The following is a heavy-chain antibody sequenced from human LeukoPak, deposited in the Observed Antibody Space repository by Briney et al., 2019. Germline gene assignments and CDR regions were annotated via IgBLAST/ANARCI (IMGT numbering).Heavy chain of an antibody. CDR2: ISSSGSTI. CDR3: AREAPSNQGIQLWGFYYYYYMDV. CDR1: GFTFSDYY. V-gene: IGHV3-11*04. D-gene: IGHD5-18*01. Sequence: GGSLRLSCAASGFTFSDYYMSWIRQAPGKGLEWVSYISSSGSTIYYADSVKGRFTISRDNAKNSLYLQMNSLRAEDTAVYYCAREAPSNQGIQLWGFYYYYYMDVWGKGTTVTVSS. J-gene: IGHJ6*03.